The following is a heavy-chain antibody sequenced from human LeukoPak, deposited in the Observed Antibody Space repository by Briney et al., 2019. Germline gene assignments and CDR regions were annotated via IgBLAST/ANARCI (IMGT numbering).Heavy chain of an antibody. J-gene: IGHJ6*03. CDR3: PRAVKGTFFYYYMDV. Sequence: GASVKVSCKPSDNTFPMFGLTWVRQAPGQGLEGMGWINSYNGNTQYAQNLQGRVTLTRDTPTPTANMEPRRLTSNDTAVHYFPRAVKGTFFYYYMDVWGKGTTVIVSS. V-gene: IGHV1-18*01. CDR1: DNTFPMFG. D-gene: IGHD3-10*01. CDR2: INSYNGNT.